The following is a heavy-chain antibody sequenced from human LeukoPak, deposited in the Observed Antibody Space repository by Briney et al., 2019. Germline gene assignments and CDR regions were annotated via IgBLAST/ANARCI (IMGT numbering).Heavy chain of an antibody. CDR1: GGSISSSAFH. CDR2: IYYSRNT. Sequence: PSETLSLTCTVSGGSISSSAFHWGWIRQPPGKGLEWIGSIYYSRNTYYNPSLKSRVTISVDTSKNQFSLNLTSVTAADTAVYFCARDPAGSGWFDPWGQGTLVTVSS. V-gene: IGHV4-39*02. D-gene: IGHD6-19*01. CDR3: ARDPAGSGWFDP. J-gene: IGHJ5*02.